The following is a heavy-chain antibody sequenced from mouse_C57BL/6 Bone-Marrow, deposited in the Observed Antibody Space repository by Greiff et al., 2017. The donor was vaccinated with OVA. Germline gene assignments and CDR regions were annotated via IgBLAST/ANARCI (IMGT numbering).Heavy chain of an antibody. V-gene: IGHV1-69*01. CDR2: IDPSDSYT. Sequence: QVQLQQPGAELVMPGASVKLSCKASGYTFTSYWMHWVKQRPGQGLEWIGEIDPSDSYTNYNQKFKGKSTLTVDKSSSTAYMQLSSLTSEDSAVYYGARTDDGYSFAYWGQGTLVTVSA. D-gene: IGHD2-3*01. CDR1: GYTFTSYW. J-gene: IGHJ3*01. CDR3: ARTDDGYSFAY.